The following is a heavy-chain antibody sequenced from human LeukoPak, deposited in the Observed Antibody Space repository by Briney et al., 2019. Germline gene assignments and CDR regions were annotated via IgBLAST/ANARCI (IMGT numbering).Heavy chain of an antibody. V-gene: IGHV3-48*04. D-gene: IGHD3-22*01. J-gene: IGHJ5*02. CDR1: GFTFSSYS. Sequence: GGPLRLSCAASGFTFSSYSMNWVRQAPGKGLEWVSYISSSSSTIYYADSVKGRFTISRDNAKNTLYLQMNSLRAEDTAVYYCARGSDSGFDPWGQGTLVTVSS. CDR2: ISSSSSTI. CDR3: ARGSDSGFDP.